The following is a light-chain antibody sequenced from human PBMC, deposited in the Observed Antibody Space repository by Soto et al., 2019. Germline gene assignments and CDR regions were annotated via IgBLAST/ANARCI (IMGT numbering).Light chain of an antibody. J-gene: IGLJ2*01. CDR2: DVS. Sequence: QLVLTQPASVSGSPGQSITISCTGTSSDVGGYEYVSWYQLHPGKSPKLMMFDVSNRPSGVSNRFSGSKSGNTASLTISGLQAEDGAEYYCSSYTSRSTVIFCGGTKLTVL. CDR3: SSYTSRSTVI. V-gene: IGLV2-14*03. CDR1: SSDVGGYEY.